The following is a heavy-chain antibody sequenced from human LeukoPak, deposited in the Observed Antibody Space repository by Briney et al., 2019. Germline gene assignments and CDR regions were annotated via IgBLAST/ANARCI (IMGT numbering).Heavy chain of an antibody. Sequence: HPGRSLRLSCSTSGFTFGDCAMSWVRQAPGKGLEWVGFIQAKAYGGATKYAASVNGRFSISRDDSQSIANLQMNDLKTEDTAVYYCTRAPHPRCSSSGCYLDYWGQGILVTVSS. V-gene: IGHV3-49*04. CDR2: IQAKAYGGAT. J-gene: IGHJ4*02. CDR3: TRAPHPRCSSSGCYLDY. D-gene: IGHD2-2*01. CDR1: GFTFGDCA.